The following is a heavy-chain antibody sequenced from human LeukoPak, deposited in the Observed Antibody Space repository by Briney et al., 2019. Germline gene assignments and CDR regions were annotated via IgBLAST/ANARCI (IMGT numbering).Heavy chain of an antibody. Sequence: SSVNVSCKASGYTFTSYYMHWVRQAPGQGLEWMGIINPSCGSTSYAQKFQGRVTMTRDTSTSTVYMELSSLRSEDTAVYYCARWIAARLITPGPPPVYGMDVWGQGTTVTVSS. CDR2: INPSCGST. V-gene: IGHV1-46*01. J-gene: IGHJ6*02. CDR3: ARWIAARLITPGPPPVYGMDV. D-gene: IGHD6-6*01. CDR1: GYTFTSYY.